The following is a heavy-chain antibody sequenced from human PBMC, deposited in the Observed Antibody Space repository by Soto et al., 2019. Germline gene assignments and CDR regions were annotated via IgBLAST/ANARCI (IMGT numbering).Heavy chain of an antibody. D-gene: IGHD1-26*01. Sequence: QITLKESGPPPVKPTQTLTLTCTFSGFSLTTDRVGVGWIRQPPGEALEWLAVIYWDDSKTYRPSLESRLTITKDTSKNQVALTMTNMDSLDTATYYCAHAYGGRSLYWGQGTLVTVSS. J-gene: IGHJ4*02. V-gene: IGHV2-5*02. CDR2: IYWDDSK. CDR1: GFSLTTDRVG. CDR3: AHAYGGRSLY.